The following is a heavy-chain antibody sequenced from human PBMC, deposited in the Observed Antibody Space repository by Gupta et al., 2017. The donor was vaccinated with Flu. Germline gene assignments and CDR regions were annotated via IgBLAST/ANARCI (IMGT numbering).Heavy chain of an antibody. D-gene: IGHD1-26*01. CDR2: IDSGSGNT. J-gene: IGHJ4*02. V-gene: IGHV1-3*01. CDR1: YTFTSYS. CDR3: ARTSGNSDFHY. Sequence: YTFTSYSLHWIRQAPGQSLEWVGWIDSGSGNTKLSQKFQGRVTITRDTSASTAYMELSSLTSEDTAVYYCARTSGNSDFHYWGQGTLVTVS.